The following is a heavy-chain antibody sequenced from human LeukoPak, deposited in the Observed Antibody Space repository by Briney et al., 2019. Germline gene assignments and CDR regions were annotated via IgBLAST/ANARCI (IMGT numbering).Heavy chain of an antibody. J-gene: IGHJ4*02. V-gene: IGHV3-23*01. CDR1: GFTFSDYA. D-gene: IGHD2-2*01. CDR3: ANTKGLGYCSSISCPSYYFDY. CDR2: LSGSGAGT. Sequence: GGSLRLSCAASGFTFSDYALGWVRQAPGRGLEWVATLSGSGAGTYYSDSVKGRFTISRDNSKNTLYLQMNSLRAEDTAVYHCANTKGLGYCSSISCPSYYFDYWGQGTLVTVSS.